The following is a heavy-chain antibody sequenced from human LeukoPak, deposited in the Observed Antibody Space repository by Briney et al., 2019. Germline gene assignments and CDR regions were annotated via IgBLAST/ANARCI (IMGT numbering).Heavy chain of an antibody. Sequence: GGSLRLSCAASGFTFSSYSMNWVRQAPGKGLEWVSYISSSSSTIYYADSVKGRFTISRDNAKNSLYLQMNSLRAEDTAVYYCARGHDFWSGYFVYWGQGTLVTVSS. CDR2: ISSSSSTI. V-gene: IGHV3-48*01. CDR1: GFTFSSYS. D-gene: IGHD3-3*01. J-gene: IGHJ4*02. CDR3: ARGHDFWSGYFVY.